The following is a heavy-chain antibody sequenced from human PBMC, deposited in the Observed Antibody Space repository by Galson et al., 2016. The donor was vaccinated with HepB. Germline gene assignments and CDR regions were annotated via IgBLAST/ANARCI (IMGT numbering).Heavy chain of an antibody. V-gene: IGHV2-5*02. CDR2: IYWDDDK. CDR3: AHRPGGYSHGGPFFDR. D-gene: IGHD5-18*01. Sequence: PALVKPTQTLTLTCTFSGFSLSTSGVGVGWIRQPPGKVLEWLALIYWDDDKRYSPSLKSRLTITKDTSKNQVVLTMSNMDPVDTATYFCAHRPGGYSHGGPFFDRGGRGTQVTVSS. CDR1: GFSLSTSGVG. J-gene: IGHJ2*01.